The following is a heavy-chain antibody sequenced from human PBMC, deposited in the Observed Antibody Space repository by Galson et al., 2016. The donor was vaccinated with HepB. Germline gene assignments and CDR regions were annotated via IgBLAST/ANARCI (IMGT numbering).Heavy chain of an antibody. CDR2: IWYDGSNK. CDR1: GFTFSNNG. Sequence: SLRLSCAASGFTFSNNGMHWVRQAPGKGLEWAAVIWYDGSNKYYADSVKGRFTISRDNSKNTLYLQMNRLRAEDTAVYYCARDGYVWGSYRPSRYYHYYMDGWGKGTTVTVSS. V-gene: IGHV3-33*01. CDR3: ARDGYVWGSYRPSRYYHYYMDG. J-gene: IGHJ6*03. D-gene: IGHD3-16*02.